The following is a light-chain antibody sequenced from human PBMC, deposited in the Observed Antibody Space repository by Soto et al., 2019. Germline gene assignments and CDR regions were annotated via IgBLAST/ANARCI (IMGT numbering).Light chain of an antibody. CDR1: QPIGTS. J-gene: IGKJ1*01. Sequence: DIQMTQSPSSLSAFVGDSVTVTCRSSQPIGTSLHWYQQRAGTAPKVLISAVTKLQSGVPSRFSGRGSGTDFTLTISNLQPEDSATYFCQQGYNTFWTFGRGTKVDIK. V-gene: IGKV1-39*01. CDR2: AVT. CDR3: QQGYNTFWT.